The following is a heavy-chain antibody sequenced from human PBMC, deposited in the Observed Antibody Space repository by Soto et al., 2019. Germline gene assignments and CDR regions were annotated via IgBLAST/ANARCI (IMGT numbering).Heavy chain of an antibody. D-gene: IGHD3-10*01. V-gene: IGHV1-69*02. CDR2: INPIVSMS. Sequence: QVQLVQSGTEVKKPGSSVKVSCKASGDTFSFYTINWVRQAPGLGLEWVGRINPIVSMSNYAQKFQGRVPRTADKSTGTAYMELRSLGSDDTAMYFCAASYGSGYRAVDYWGQGALVIVSS. CDR1: GDTFSFYT. J-gene: IGHJ4*02. CDR3: AASYGSGYRAVDY.